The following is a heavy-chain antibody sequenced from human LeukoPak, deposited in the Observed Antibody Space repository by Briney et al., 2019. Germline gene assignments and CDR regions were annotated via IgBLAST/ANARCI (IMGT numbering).Heavy chain of an antibody. V-gene: IGHV1-18*01. CDR1: GYTFTIYG. CDR3: ARGSPNYDSSGYYLGDIDY. D-gene: IGHD3-22*01. CDR2: ISAYNGNT. J-gene: IGHJ4*02. Sequence: ASVTVSCKSSGYTFTIYGITWVRQAPGQGLEWMGWISAYNGNTNYAQKLQDRVTMTTDTSTSTACMELRSLRSDDTAVYYCARGSPNYDSSGYYLGDIDYWGQGTLVTVSS.